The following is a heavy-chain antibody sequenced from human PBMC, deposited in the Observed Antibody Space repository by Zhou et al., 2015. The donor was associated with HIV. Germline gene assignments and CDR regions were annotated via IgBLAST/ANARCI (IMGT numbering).Heavy chain of an antibody. D-gene: IGHD3-3*01. Sequence: QVQLVQSGSELKKPGASVKVSCKASGYTFTSYALNWVRQAPGQGLDWMGWINANTGNPTYAQGFTGRFVFSLDTSVSTAYLQISSLKAEDTAVYYCARAYYDFLSGYYDELDYWGQGTLVTVSS. J-gene: IGHJ4*02. CDR2: INANTGNP. V-gene: IGHV7-4-1*02. CDR3: ARAYYDFLSGYYDELDY. CDR1: GYTFTSYA.